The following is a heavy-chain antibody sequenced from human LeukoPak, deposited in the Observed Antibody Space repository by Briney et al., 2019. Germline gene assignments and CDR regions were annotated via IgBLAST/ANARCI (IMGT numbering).Heavy chain of an antibody. CDR3: ATGEPGLPGVDY. V-gene: IGHV1-69*06. CDR2: IIPIFGTA. J-gene: IGHJ4*02. Sequence: GSSVKVSCKASGGTFSSYAISWVRQAPGQGLEWMGGIIPIFGTANYAQKFQGRVTMTEDTSTDTAYMELSSLRSEDTAVYYCATGEPGLPGVDYWGQGTLVTVSS. D-gene: IGHD1-14*01. CDR1: GGTFSSYA.